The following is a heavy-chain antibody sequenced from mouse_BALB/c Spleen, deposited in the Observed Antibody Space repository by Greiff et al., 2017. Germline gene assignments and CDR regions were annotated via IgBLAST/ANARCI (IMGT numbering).Heavy chain of an antibody. J-gene: IGHJ3*01. CDR3: ARFGIYDGNYSWFGY. D-gene: IGHD2-1*01. CDR1: GYSFTGYN. Sequence: VQLQQSGPELVKPGASVKISCKASGYSFTGYNMNWVKQSNGKSLEWIGIIDPDYGGTSYNQKFKGKATLTVDKSSSTAYMQLKSLTSEDSAGYYCARFGIYDGNYSWFGYWGQGALVTVSA. CDR2: IDPDYGGT. V-gene: IGHV1-39*01.